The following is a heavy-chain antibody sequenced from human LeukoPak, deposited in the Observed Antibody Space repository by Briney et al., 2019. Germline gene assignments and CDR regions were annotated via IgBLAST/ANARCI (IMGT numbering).Heavy chain of an antibody. J-gene: IGHJ3*02. CDR1: GGSISSSSYY. V-gene: IGHV4-39*01. Sequence: RASETLSLTCTVSGGSISSSSYYWGWIRQPPGKGLEWIGSIYYSGTTYYNPSLKSRVTISVDTSKNQFSLKLSSVTAADTAVYYCARPKKLNWVNDAFDIWGQGTMVTVSS. CDR2: IYYSGTT. D-gene: IGHD7-27*01. CDR3: ARPKKLNWVNDAFDI.